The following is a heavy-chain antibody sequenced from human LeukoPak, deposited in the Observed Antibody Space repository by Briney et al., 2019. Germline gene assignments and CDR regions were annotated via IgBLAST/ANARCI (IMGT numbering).Heavy chain of an antibody. J-gene: IGHJ4*02. CDR2: INRNGGIT. D-gene: IGHD1-26*01. CDR3: ARKGLGGELGGFDY. Sequence: GGSLRLSCAASGLTLDEYGMSWVRQAPGKGLEWVSGINRNGGITGYAESVKGRFTISRDNAKNSLYLQMNSRRAEDTASYHCARKGLGGELGGFDYWGQGTLVTVSS. V-gene: IGHV3-20*01. CDR1: GLTLDEYG.